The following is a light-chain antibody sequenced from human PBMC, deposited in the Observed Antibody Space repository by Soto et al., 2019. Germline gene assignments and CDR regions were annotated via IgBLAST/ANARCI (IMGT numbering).Light chain of an antibody. V-gene: IGLV2-14*01. J-gene: IGLJ1*01. CDR3: GSYTTSTAPGL. CDR1: SSDVGGYNY. CDR2: DVS. Sequence: QSVLTQPASVSGSPGQSISISRTGTSSDVGGYNYVSWYQQHPGKAPKLMIYDVSDRPSGVSNRFSGSKSGNTASLTISGLQAEDEVDYYCGSYTTSTAPGLFGTGTKVTVL.